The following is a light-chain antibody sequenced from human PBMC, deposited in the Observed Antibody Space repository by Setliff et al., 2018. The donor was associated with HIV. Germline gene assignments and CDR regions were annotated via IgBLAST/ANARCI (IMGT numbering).Light chain of an antibody. CDR1: NSNIGTYNL. CDR3: CSYAGRNTFHMI. Sequence: QSALAQPAAVSGSPGQSITISCTGSNSNIGTYNLVSWYQQVPGRAPRLMIFEDNKRPSGVSDRFSGSKSGYTASLTISGLQPGDEADYYCCSYAGRNTFHMIFGGGT. J-gene: IGLJ2*01. CDR2: EDN. V-gene: IGLV2-23*02.